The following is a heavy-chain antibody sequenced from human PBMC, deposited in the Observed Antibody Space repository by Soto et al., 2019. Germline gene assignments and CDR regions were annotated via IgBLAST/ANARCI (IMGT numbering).Heavy chain of an antibody. CDR3: ARNTDHRLVRGWLDP. D-gene: IGHD3-10*01. CDR2: ISHDGSHE. Sequence: GGSLRLSCAVSGLTFSTSAMHWVRQAPGKRLEWVALISHDGSHEYYGDSVKGRFSVSRDNSHNILHLQMNSLRIEDTAVYFCARNTDHRLVRGWLDPWGQGTLVTVSS. V-gene: IGHV3-30-3*01. CDR1: GLTFSTSA. J-gene: IGHJ5*02.